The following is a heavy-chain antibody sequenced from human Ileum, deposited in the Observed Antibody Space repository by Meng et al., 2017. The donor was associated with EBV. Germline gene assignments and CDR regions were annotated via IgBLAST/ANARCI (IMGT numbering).Heavy chain of an antibody. V-gene: IGHV2-5*02. Sequence: IDFTAPSPTHVKPTHTLSQTCSFSGLAHCTNGVGVGWTRQPPGKALECLSLIYYDDYQRYIPSLKTRLTSTRVTSKIHVVLAMTNMDPVDTATYYCGHKPSGEDFFDYWGQGTLVTVSS. CDR2: IYYDDYQ. CDR3: GHKPSGEDFFDY. D-gene: IGHD3-16*01. CDR1: GLAHCTNGVG. J-gene: IGHJ4*02.